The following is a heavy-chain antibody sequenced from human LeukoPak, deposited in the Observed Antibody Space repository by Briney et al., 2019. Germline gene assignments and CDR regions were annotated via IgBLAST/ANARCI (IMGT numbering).Heavy chain of an antibody. CDR1: GGSISSSSYY. CDR2: IYYSGST. CDR3: ASDSGYDYYFDY. Sequence: PSETLSLTCTVSGGSISSSSYYWGWIRQPPGKGLEWIGSIYYSGSTYYNPSLKSRVTISVDTSKNQFSLNLSSLTAPDTSVYYCASDSGYDYYFDYWGQGTLVTVSS. J-gene: IGHJ4*02. V-gene: IGHV4-39*01. D-gene: IGHD5-12*01.